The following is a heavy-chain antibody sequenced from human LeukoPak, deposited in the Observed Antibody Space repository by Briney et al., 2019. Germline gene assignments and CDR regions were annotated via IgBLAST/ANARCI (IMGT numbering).Heavy chain of an antibody. J-gene: IGHJ4*02. D-gene: IGHD2-15*01. CDR1: GYSENFYG. CDR2: MNPNSGNT. CDR3: ARGGLFCSGGSCYGSIDY. V-gene: IGHV1-8*01. Sequence: ASVKVSCKTSGYSENFYGITWVRQVAGQGLEWMGWMNPNSGNTGYAQKFQGRVTMTRNTSISTAYMELSSLRSEDTAVYYCARGGLFCSGGSCYGSIDYWGQGTLVTVSS.